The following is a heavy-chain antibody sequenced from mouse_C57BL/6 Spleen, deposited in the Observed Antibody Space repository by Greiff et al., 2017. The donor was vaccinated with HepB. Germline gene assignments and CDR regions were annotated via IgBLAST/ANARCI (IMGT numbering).Heavy chain of an antibody. CDR1: GFTFSSYA. V-gene: IGHV5-4*03. D-gene: IGHD1-1*01. Sequence: EVKLMESGGGLVKPGGSLKLSCAASGFTFSSYAMSWVRQTPEKRLEWVATISDGGSYTYYPDNVKGRFTISRDNAKNNLYLQMSHLKSEDTAMYYCARGGPYYYGSSYSYFDYWGQGTTLTVSS. J-gene: IGHJ2*01. CDR3: ARGGPYYYGSSYSYFDY. CDR2: ISDGGSYT.